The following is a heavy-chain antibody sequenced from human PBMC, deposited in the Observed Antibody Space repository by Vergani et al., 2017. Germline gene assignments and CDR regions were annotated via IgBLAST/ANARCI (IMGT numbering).Heavy chain of an antibody. CDR3: ASGGHGSENGGALQL. D-gene: IGHD3-10*01. V-gene: IGHV5-51*01. CDR1: GYIFSNFW. Sequence: EKQLVLSGSETKKPGESLKISCQAFGYIFSNFWIGWVRQRPGRGLEWMGIIYPGDSEVKSNPTFRGQVIFSVDTSVNTAYLQWRSLQASDTATYFCASGGHGSENGGALQLWGQGTNITVSS. CDR2: IYPGDSEV. J-gene: IGHJ3*01.